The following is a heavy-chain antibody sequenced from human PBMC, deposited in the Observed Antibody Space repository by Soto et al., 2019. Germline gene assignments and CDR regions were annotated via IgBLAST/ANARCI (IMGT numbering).Heavy chain of an antibody. CDR3: AKSEDFWSGRQFDY. Sequence: HPGGSLRLSCAASGFTFSSYGMHWVRQAPGKGLEWVAVISYDGSNKYYADSVKGRFTISRDNSKNTLYLQMNSLRAEDTAVYYCAKSEDFWSGRQFDYWGQGTLVTVSS. J-gene: IGHJ4*02. D-gene: IGHD3-3*01. CDR2: ISYDGSNK. V-gene: IGHV3-30*18. CDR1: GFTFSSYG.